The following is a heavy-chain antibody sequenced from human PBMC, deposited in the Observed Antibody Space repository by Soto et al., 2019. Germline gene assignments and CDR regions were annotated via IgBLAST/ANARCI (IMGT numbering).Heavy chain of an antibody. Sequence: SETLSLTCTVSGGSISSGGYYWSWIRQHPGKGLERIGYIYYNGSTYYNPSIKSRVTISVDTSKNQITQKLSYVTAEDTADNYCARSESPYCSVCSCYSLGTSYPQRYYFDYWGQGTLVTVS. CDR3: ARSESPYCSVCSCYSLGTSYPQRYYFDY. D-gene: IGHD2-15*01. J-gene: IGHJ4*02. CDR1: GGSISSGGYY. V-gene: IGHV4-31*03. CDR2: IYYNGST.